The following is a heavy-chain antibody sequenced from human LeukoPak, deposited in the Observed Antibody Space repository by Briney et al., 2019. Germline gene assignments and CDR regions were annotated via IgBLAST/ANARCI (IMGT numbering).Heavy chain of an antibody. J-gene: IGHJ4*02. Sequence: GGSLRLSCAASGFTFGNYGMPWVRQAPGKGLEWVAVIWFDGSNENYADSVKGRFTISRDNSKSMLYLLTNSLRAEDTAVYYCARGGDSSSWYYFDYWGQGTLVTVSS. CDR2: IWFDGSNE. V-gene: IGHV3-33*01. CDR3: ARGGDSSSWYYFDY. D-gene: IGHD6-13*01. CDR1: GFTFGNYG.